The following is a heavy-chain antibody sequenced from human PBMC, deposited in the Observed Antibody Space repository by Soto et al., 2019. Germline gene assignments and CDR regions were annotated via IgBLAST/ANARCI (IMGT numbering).Heavy chain of an antibody. D-gene: IGHD3-3*01. CDR1: GFTFSCYS. Sequence: GVPLIFSCPSSGFTFSCYSMNWVRQARGKGLEWVSYISSSSSTIYYADSVKGRFTISRDNAKNSLYLQMNSLRDEDTAVYYCARESRFLEWLSLNWFDPWGQGTLVTVSS. V-gene: IGHV3-48*02. CDR2: ISSSSSTI. J-gene: IGHJ5*02. CDR3: ARESRFLEWLSLNWFDP.